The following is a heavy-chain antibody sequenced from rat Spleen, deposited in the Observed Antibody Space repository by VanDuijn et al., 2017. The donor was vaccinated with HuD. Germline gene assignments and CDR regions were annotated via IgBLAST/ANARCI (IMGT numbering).Heavy chain of an antibody. J-gene: IGHJ2*01. V-gene: IGHV5-7*01. CDR1: GFTFSDYY. CDR3: TSHRH. CDR2: FSYDGRTT. Sequence: EVQLVESGGGLVQPGRSMKLSCAASGFTFSDYYMAWVRQAPTEGLEWVATFSYDGRTTYYRDSVKGRFTISRDNAKSTLYLQMDSLRSEDTATYHCTSHRHWGQGVMVTVSS.